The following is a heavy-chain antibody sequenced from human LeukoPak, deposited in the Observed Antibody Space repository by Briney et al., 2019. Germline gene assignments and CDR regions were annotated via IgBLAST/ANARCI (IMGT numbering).Heavy chain of an antibody. CDR2: RNPNNGEK. D-gene: IGHD3-22*01. Sequence: ASVKVSCKASGYTFTGYYMHWVRQAPGQGLEWMEWRNPNNGEKNFPQKFQGRVTITRDTSISTAYMALSKLRSDDTAVYYCARLNYDSSGSYFGYWGQGTLVTVSS. J-gene: IGHJ4*02. CDR1: GYTFTGYY. V-gene: IGHV1-2*02. CDR3: ARLNYDSSGSYFGY.